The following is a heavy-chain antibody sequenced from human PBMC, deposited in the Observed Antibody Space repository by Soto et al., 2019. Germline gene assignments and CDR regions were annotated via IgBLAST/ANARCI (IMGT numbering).Heavy chain of an antibody. J-gene: IGHJ6*02. CDR3: ARDLEKEPGYYYGMDV. Sequence: QVQLQESGPGLVKPSQTLSLTCTVSGGSISSGGYYWSWIRQHPGKGLEWIGYIYYSGSTYYNPSLESRVTISVDTSKNQFSLKLSSVTAADTAVYYCARDLEKEPGYYYGMDVWGQGTTVTVSS. CDR1: GGSISSGGYY. V-gene: IGHV4-31*03. D-gene: IGHD1-1*01. CDR2: IYYSGST.